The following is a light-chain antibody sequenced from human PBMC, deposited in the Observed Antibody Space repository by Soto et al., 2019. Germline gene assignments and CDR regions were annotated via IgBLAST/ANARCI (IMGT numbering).Light chain of an antibody. Sequence: EVVLTQSPGTLSLSPGERATLSCRASHSVSSNQLAWYQKKPGQAPRLLIYGASSRATGIPDRFSGSGSGTDFHLTISRLEPEDFAVYYCQQYGGSPPDAFGQGTELELK. CDR3: QQYGGSPPDA. J-gene: IGKJ2*01. CDR1: HSVSSNQ. V-gene: IGKV3-20*01. CDR2: GAS.